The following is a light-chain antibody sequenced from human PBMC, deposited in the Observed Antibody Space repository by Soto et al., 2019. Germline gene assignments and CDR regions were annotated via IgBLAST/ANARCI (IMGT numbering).Light chain of an antibody. CDR1: SSDVGSYNL. V-gene: IGLV2-23*02. J-gene: IGLJ1*01. CDR2: EVS. CDR3: CSYATGSTYF. Sequence: QSVLTQPASVSGSPGQSITISCPRASSDVGSYNLVSWYQQHPGKAPKLMIFEVSKRPSGVSNRSSGSKSGNTASLTISGLQAEDEAEYYCCSYATGSTYFFGTGTKVTVL.